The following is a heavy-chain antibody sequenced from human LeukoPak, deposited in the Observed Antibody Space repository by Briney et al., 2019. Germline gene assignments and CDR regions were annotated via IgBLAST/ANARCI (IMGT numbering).Heavy chain of an antibody. J-gene: IGHJ4*02. CDR1: GFTFDDYA. CDR2: ISWNSGSI. D-gene: IGHD3-22*01. Sequence: PGRSLRLSCAASGFTFDDYAMHWVRQAPGKGLEWVSGISWNSGSIGYADSVKGRFTISRDNAKNSLYLQMNSLRAEDTALYYRAKDAASKYYYDSSGSLDYWGQGTLVIVSS. CDR3: AKDAASKYYYDSSGSLDY. V-gene: IGHV3-9*01.